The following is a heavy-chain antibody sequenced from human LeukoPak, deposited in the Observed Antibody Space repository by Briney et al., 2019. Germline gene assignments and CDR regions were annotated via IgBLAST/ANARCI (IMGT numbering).Heavy chain of an antibody. Sequence: PGGSLRLSCAASGFTFSSYSTNWVRQAPGKGLEWVSYISSSSDTIYYADSVKGRFTISRDNAKRSLYLQMNSLRAEDTAVYYCARDPGLDSSGYYALGWGQGTLVTVSS. CDR2: ISSSSDTI. D-gene: IGHD3-22*01. CDR1: GFTFSSYS. V-gene: IGHV3-48*01. CDR3: ARDPGLDSSGYYALG. J-gene: IGHJ4*02.